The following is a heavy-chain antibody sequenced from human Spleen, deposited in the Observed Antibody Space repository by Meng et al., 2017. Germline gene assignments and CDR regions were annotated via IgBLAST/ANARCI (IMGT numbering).Heavy chain of an antibody. CDR2: ISGSGGST. Sequence: GESLKISCAASGFTFSSYAMSWVRQAPGKGLEWVSAISGSGGSTYYADSVKGRFTISRDNSKNSLYLQMNSLRAEDTALYYCAKAGAVEVVVAATPFDYWGQGTLVTVSS. CDR3: AKAGAVEVVVAATPFDY. V-gene: IGHV3-23*01. J-gene: IGHJ4*02. D-gene: IGHD2-15*01. CDR1: GFTFSSYA.